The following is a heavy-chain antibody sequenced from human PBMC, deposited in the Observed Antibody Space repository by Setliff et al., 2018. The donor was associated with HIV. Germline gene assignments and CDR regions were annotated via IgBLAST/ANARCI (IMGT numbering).Heavy chain of an antibody. V-gene: IGHV3-9*01. D-gene: IGHD7-27*01. CDR3: AKDLSPNWGPGEFDH. J-gene: IGHJ4*02. CDR2: ISWNRGTI. Sequence: GGSLRLSCAAPGFRFQDYAMHWVRQAPGKGLEWVSGISWNRGTIGYADSVKGRFTISRDNAKNFLYLRMNNLRVEDTALYYCAKDLSPNWGPGEFDHWGQGTLVTVSS. CDR1: GFRFQDYA.